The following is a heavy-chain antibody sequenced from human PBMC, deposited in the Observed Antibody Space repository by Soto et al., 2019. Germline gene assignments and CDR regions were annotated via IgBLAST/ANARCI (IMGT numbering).Heavy chain of an antibody. Sequence: SVKVSCKASGYTFRTDGIIWVRPAPGQGLEWIGWISVYSGNTNYAQKFQGRVTMTTDTSTSTAYMELRSLRSNDTAVYYCARDLIAARPGWFDPWGQGTLVTVSS. J-gene: IGHJ5*02. D-gene: IGHD6-6*01. V-gene: IGHV1-18*01. CDR3: ARDLIAARPGWFDP. CDR2: ISVYSGNT. CDR1: GYTFRTDG.